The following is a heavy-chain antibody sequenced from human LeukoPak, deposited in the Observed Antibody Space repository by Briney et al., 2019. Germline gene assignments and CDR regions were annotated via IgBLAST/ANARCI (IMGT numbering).Heavy chain of an antibody. CDR2: ISTSSSYI. J-gene: IGHJ4*02. V-gene: IGHV3-21*04. D-gene: IGHD1-26*01. CDR1: GFTFSSYN. CDR3: ASQSGSYLGYGY. Sequence: PGGSLRLSCAASGFTFSSYNMNWVRQAPGKGLEWVSSISTSSSYIYYADSVKGRFTISRDNAKNSLYLQMNSLRAEDTALYYCASQSGSYLGYGYWGQGTLVTVSS.